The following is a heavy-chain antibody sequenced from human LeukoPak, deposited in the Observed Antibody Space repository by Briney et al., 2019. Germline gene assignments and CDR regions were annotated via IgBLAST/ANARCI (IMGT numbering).Heavy chain of an antibody. CDR2: TNHSGST. V-gene: IGHV4-34*01. D-gene: IGHD1-26*01. J-gene: IGHJ4*02. CDR1: GGSFSGYY. Sequence: SETLSLTCAVYGGSFSGYYWSWIRQPPGKGLEWIGETNHSGSTNYNPSLKSRVTISVDTAKNPFSLKLSSVTAADTAVYYCARGGGSYWNYWGQGTLVTVSS. CDR3: ARGGGSYWNY.